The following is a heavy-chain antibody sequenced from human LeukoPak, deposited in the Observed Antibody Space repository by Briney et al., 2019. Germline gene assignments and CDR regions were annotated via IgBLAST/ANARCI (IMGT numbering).Heavy chain of an antibody. CDR3: AKAPDYYGSGSSSGMDV. Sequence: GGSLRLSCAASGFTVSSNYMSWVRQAPGKGLEWVSVIYSGGSTYYADSVKGRFTISRDNSKNTLYLQMNSLRAEDTAVYYCAKAPDYYGSGSSSGMDVWGQGTTVTVSS. V-gene: IGHV3-53*01. D-gene: IGHD3-10*01. J-gene: IGHJ6*02. CDR2: IYSGGST. CDR1: GFTVSSNY.